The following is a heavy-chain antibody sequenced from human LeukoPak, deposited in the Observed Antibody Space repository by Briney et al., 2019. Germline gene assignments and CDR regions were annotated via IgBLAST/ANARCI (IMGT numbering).Heavy chain of an antibody. V-gene: IGHV3-23*01. Sequence: GGSLRLSCAASGFTFNNYGMSWVRQAPGKGLEWVSAISGSGGSTYYADSLKGRFTISRDNSKNTLYLQMNSLIAEDTAVYYCAKESQSMVRGVNQRENNFDYWGQGTLVTVSS. D-gene: IGHD3-10*01. CDR2: ISGSGGST. CDR1: GFTFNNYG. CDR3: AKESQSMVRGVNQRENNFDY. J-gene: IGHJ4*02.